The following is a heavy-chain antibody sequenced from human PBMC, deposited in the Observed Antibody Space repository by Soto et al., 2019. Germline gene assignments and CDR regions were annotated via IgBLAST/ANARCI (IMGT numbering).Heavy chain of an antibody. CDR3: ARLMVVAAPAGWFDP. J-gene: IGHJ5*02. CDR1: GYKFSNDW. Sequence: PGESLKISCKGSGYKFSNDWIVWVRQMPGEGLEWMGVIYPADSDSIYNPSFEGHVTISVDKSISTAYLQWSSLKASDTAMYYCARLMVVAAPAGWFDPWGPGTLVTVSS. D-gene: IGHD2-15*01. CDR2: IYPADSDS. V-gene: IGHV5-51*01.